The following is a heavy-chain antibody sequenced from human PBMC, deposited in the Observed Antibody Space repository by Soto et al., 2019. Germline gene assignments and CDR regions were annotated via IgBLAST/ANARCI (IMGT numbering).Heavy chain of an antibody. CDR3: AREMLGLGYYYSSEYYCYYCDGMDV. CDR2: INHSGST. D-gene: IGHD3-22*01. CDR1: GVFFRGGD. J-gene: IGHJ6*02. V-gene: IGHV4-34*01. Sequence: DTFSLTSAVSGVFFRGGDWSWFLQPPGKGLEWIGEINHSGSTNYNPSLKSRVTISVDTSKNQFSLKLSSVTAADTAVYYCAREMLGLGYYYSSEYYCYYCDGMDVWGQGTTVSVSS.